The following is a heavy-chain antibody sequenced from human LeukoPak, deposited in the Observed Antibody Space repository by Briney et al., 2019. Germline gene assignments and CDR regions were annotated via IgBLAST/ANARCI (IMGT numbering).Heavy chain of an antibody. CDR2: INRDGSST. D-gene: IGHD5-18*01. Sequence: GSLRLSCAASGFTLSSYWMHWVRQAPGKGLVWVSRINRDGSSTSYADSVKGRFTISRDNAKNTLYLQMNSLRAEDTAVYYCVRGKRGYSYGFDYWGQGTLVTVSS. CDR1: GFTLSSYW. CDR3: VRGKRGYSYGFDY. V-gene: IGHV3-74*01. J-gene: IGHJ4*02.